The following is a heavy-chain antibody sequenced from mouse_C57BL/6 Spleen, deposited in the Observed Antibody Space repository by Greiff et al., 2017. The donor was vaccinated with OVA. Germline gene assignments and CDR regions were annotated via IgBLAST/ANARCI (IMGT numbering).Heavy chain of an antibody. Sequence: QVQLQQSGPELVKPGASVKISCKASGYAFSSSWMNWVKQRPGKGLEWIGRIYPGDGDTNYNGKFKGKATLTADKSSSTAYMQLSSLTSEDSAVYFCASPYDGYLYAMDYWGQGTSVTVSS. CDR3: ASPYDGYLYAMDY. D-gene: IGHD2-3*01. V-gene: IGHV1-82*01. CDR1: GYAFSSSW. J-gene: IGHJ4*01. CDR2: IYPGDGDT.